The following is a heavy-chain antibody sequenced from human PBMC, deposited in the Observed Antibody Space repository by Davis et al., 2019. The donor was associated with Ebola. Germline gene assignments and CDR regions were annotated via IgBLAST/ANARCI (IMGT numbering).Heavy chain of an antibody. CDR3: ARDHIVVVVAATEGNYYGMDV. Sequence: PGGSLRLSCAASGFTFSSYSMNWVRQAPGKGLEWVSYISSSSSTIYYADSVKGRFTISRDNAKNSLYLQMNSLRDEATAVYYCARDHIVVVVAATEGNYYGMDVWGQGTTVTVSS. D-gene: IGHD2-15*01. V-gene: IGHV3-48*02. CDR1: GFTFSSYS. J-gene: IGHJ6*02. CDR2: ISSSSSTI.